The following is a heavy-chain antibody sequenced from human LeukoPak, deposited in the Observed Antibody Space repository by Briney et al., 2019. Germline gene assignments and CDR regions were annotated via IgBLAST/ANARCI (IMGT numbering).Heavy chain of an antibody. J-gene: IGHJ4*02. Sequence: PSETLSLTCTVSGDSFSSHYWTWIRQPPGKGLEWIGYISYIGSTNYNPSLKSRVTISIDTSKNQFSLKLSSVTAADTAVYYCARGYYYGSGSYYPPYPDYWGQGTLVTVSS. D-gene: IGHD3-10*01. CDR1: GDSFSSHY. CDR3: ARGYYYGSGSYYPPYPDY. CDR2: ISYIGST. V-gene: IGHV4-59*11.